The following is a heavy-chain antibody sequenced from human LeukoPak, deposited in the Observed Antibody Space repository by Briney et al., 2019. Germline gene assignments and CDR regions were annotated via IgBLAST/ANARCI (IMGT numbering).Heavy chain of an antibody. Sequence: PSESLSLTYTVSGGSISSYYGSCIRQPSGKGLEWIGRIYTSGSTNYNPSIKSRVTMSVDTSKFQFSLKLSSVSAADTAVYYCARAHHTLYGILPGYLNGVASWGQGTLVTVSS. D-gene: IGHD3-9*01. J-gene: IGHJ4*02. CDR2: IYTSGST. CDR1: GGSISSYY. V-gene: IGHV4-4*07. CDR3: ARAHHTLYGILPGYLNGVAS.